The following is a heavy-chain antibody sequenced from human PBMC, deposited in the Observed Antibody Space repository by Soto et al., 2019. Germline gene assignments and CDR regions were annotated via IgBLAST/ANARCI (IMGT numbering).Heavy chain of an antibody. J-gene: IGHJ4*02. V-gene: IGHV1-8*01. CDR1: GYTFTSYD. CDR3: GRDEYYYGSGSPD. Sequence: ASVKVSCKASGYTFTSYDINWVRQATGQGLEWMGWMNPNSGNTGYAQKFQGRVTMTRNTSISTAYMELSSLRSEDTAVYYCGRDEYYYGSGSPDWGQGTLVTVSS. CDR2: MNPNSGNT. D-gene: IGHD3-10*01.